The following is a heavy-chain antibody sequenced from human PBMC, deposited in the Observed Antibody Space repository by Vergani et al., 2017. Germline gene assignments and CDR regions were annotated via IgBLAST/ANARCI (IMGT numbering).Heavy chain of an antibody. D-gene: IGHD3-22*01. J-gene: IGHJ4*01. CDR2: IVSSSSTI. V-gene: IGHV3-48*01. CDR3: ARLSYDTTPYLQGGYDC. CDR1: GLTFSISA. Sequence: EVHLLESGGGQVEAGGSLRLSCVASGLTFSISAMSWVRQTSGKGLEWVSYIVSSSSTIYYADSVKGRFTISRDNSKNMLYLQMNSLGAEDTAVYYCARLSYDTTPYLQGGYDCWGQGTLVSVSS.